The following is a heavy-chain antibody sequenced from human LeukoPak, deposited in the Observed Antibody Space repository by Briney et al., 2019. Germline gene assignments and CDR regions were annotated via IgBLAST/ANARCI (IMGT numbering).Heavy chain of an antibody. CDR3: ARDWSSSWYSAFEI. J-gene: IGHJ3*02. CDR1: GFTFSSYA. D-gene: IGHD6-13*01. CDR2: ISSNGGST. V-gene: IGHV3-64*01. Sequence: GWSLRLSCAASGFTFSSYAMHWVRQAPGKGLEYVSAISSNGGSTYYANSVKGRFTISRDNSKNTLFLQMGSLRAEDMAVYYCARDWSSSWYSAFEIWGQGTMVTVSS.